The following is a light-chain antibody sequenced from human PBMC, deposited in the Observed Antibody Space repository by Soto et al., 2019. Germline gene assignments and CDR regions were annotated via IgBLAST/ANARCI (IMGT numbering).Light chain of an antibody. CDR1: SSNIGAGYD. Sequence: SVLTQPPSVSGAPGQRVTISCTGSSSNIGAGYDVHWYQQLPGTAPKLLIYGNSNRPSGVPHRFSGSKSGTSASLAITGLQAEDEADYHCQPYDSSLSGSGVFGGGTKLTVL. CDR2: GNS. J-gene: IGLJ2*01. CDR3: QPYDSSLSGSGV. V-gene: IGLV1-40*01.